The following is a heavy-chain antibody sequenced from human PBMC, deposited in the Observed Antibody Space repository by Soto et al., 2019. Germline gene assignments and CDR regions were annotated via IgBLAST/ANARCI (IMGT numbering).Heavy chain of an antibody. V-gene: IGHV1-2*02. CDR2: INPNSGGT. CDR1: GYTFTGYY. D-gene: IGHD6-19*01. J-gene: IGHJ6*02. CDR3: ASVQQAVAGYYYDYGLDV. Sequence: ASVKVSCKASGYTFTGYYMHWVRQAPGQGLEWMGWINPNSGGTNYAQKFQGRVTMIRDTSISTAYMELSRLRSDDTAVYYWASVQQAVAGYYYDYGLDVWGQGTTVTV.